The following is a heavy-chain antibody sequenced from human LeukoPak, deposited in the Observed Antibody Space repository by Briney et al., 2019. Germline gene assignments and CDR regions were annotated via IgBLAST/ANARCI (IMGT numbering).Heavy chain of an antibody. CDR3: AREGGSYEIRSFDY. CDR1: GGSISSYY. Sequence: PSETLSLTCTVSGGSISSYYWSWIRQPPGKGLEWIGYIYYSGSTNYNPSLKSRVTISVDTSKNQFSLKLSSVTAADTAVYYCAREGGSYEIRSFDYWGQGTLVTVSS. J-gene: IGHJ4*02. V-gene: IGHV4-59*01. CDR2: IYYSGST. D-gene: IGHD1-26*01.